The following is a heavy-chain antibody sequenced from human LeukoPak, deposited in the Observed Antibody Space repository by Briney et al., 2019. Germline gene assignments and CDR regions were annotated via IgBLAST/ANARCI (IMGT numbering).Heavy chain of an antibody. J-gene: IGHJ4*02. CDR1: GYSISSGYY. V-gene: IGHV4-38-2*02. CDR3: AREDYGDYEMGL. Sequence: SETLSLTCAVSGYSISSGYYWGWIRQPPGKGLEWIGSIYHSGSTYYNPSLKSRVTISVDTSKNQFSLKLTSVTAADTAVYYCAREDYGDYEMGLWGQGTLVTVSP. D-gene: IGHD4-17*01. CDR2: IYHSGST.